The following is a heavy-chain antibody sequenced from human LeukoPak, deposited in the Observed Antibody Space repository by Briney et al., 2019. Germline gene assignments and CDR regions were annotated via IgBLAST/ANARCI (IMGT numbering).Heavy chain of an antibody. CDR1: GFTFSSYT. CDR3: ARVRYVSSGYYSIYDY. Sequence: GGSLRLSCAASGFTFSSYTMNWVRQAPGKGLEWVSSITRTSNYIYYADSVKGRFTISRDNAKNSLFLQMNSLRAEDTAVYYCARVRYVSSGYYSIYDYWGQGTLVTVSS. J-gene: IGHJ4*02. V-gene: IGHV3-21*01. D-gene: IGHD3-22*01. CDR2: ITRTSNYI.